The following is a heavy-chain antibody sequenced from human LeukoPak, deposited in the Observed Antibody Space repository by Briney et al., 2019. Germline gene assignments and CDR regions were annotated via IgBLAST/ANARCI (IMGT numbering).Heavy chain of an antibody. Sequence: GSLRLSCAASGFTFSSYAMSWVRQAPGKGLEWVSAISGSGGSTYYADSVKGRFTISRDNSKNTLYLQMNSLRAEDTAVYYCAKDHSGYSSGYLDYWGQGTLVTVSS. CDR1: GFTFSSYA. J-gene: IGHJ4*02. CDR2: ISGSGGST. D-gene: IGHD6-19*01. CDR3: AKDHSGYSSGYLDY. V-gene: IGHV3-23*01.